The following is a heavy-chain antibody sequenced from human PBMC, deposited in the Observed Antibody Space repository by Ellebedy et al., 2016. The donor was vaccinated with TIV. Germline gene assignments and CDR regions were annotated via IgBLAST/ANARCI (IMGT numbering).Heavy chain of an antibody. D-gene: IGHD3-16*01. CDR2: VYFIGST. CDR3: VRHPTLGTLDY. CDR1: GGAITSGSYY. Sequence: MPGGSLRLSCTVSGGAITSGSYYCACLRQPPGKGLEWVGNVYFIGSTNYNPSLKSRVTISVDTSKNQFSLKLTSVTAADTAVYYCVRHPTLGTLDYWGQGAQVTVSS. J-gene: IGHJ4*02. V-gene: IGHV4-39*01.